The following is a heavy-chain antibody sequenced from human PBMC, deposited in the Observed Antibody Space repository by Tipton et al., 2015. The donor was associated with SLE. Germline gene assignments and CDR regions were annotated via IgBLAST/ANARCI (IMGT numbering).Heavy chain of an antibody. CDR3: ARLREYSTSSENRGAFDI. J-gene: IGHJ3*02. D-gene: IGHD6-6*01. V-gene: IGHV4-61*02. CDR1: SGSISTGNYY. Sequence: LRLSCTVSSGSISTGNYYWSWIRQPAGKGLEWIGRIHTSGSTCYNTSLKSRVIISADTSKNQFSLKLSSVTAADTAVYYCARLREYSTSSENRGAFDIWGQWTMVTVSS. CDR2: IHTSGST.